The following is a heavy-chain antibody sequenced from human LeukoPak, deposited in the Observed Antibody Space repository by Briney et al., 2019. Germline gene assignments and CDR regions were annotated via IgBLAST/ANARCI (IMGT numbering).Heavy chain of an antibody. CDR3: AKSAPSGGYYDYVWGSYRPDYFDY. D-gene: IGHD3-16*02. CDR2: INSDGSST. Sequence: PGGSLRLSCAASGFTFSSYWMPWVRQAPGKGLVWVSRINSDGSSTSYADSVKGRFTISRDNAKNTLYLQMNSLRAEDTAVYYCAKSAPSGGYYDYVWGSYRPDYFDYWGQGTLVTVSS. CDR1: GFTFSSYW. J-gene: IGHJ4*02. V-gene: IGHV3-74*01.